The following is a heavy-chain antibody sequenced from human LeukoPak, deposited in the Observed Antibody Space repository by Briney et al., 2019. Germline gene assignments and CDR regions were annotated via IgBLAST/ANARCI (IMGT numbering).Heavy chain of an antibody. J-gene: IGHJ5*02. CDR3: ARGGYCSSTSCYIRNWFDP. CDR1: GFTFSSNS. Sequence: GGSLRLSCAASGFTFSSNSMNWVRQAPGKGLEWVSYISSTGGTIYYADSMKGRFTISRDNAKNSLYLQMNSLRVEDTAVYYCARGGYCSSTSCYIRNWFDPWGQGTLVTVSS. CDR2: ISSTGGTI. D-gene: IGHD2-2*02. V-gene: IGHV3-48*04.